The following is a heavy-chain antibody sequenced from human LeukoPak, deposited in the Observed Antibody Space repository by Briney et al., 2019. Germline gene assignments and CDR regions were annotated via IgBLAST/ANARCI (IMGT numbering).Heavy chain of an antibody. V-gene: IGHV3-23*01. D-gene: IGHD4-17*01. J-gene: IGHJ6*02. Sequence: PGGSPRLSCAASGFTFSSYAMSWVRQAPGKGLEWVSAISGSGGSTYYADSVKGRFTISRDNSKNTLYLQMNSLRAEDTAVYYCAKDTVTLSSYYYYGMGVWGQGTTVTVSS. CDR3: AKDTVTLSSYYYYGMGV. CDR1: GFTFSSYA. CDR2: ISGSGGST.